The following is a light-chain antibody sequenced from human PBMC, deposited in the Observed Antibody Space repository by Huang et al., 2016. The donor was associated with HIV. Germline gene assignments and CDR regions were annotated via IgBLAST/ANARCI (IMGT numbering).Light chain of an antibody. CDR3: QQYNNWPPVT. J-gene: IGKJ2*01. CDR2: GAS. Sequence: EVVMTQSPATLSVSPGERATLSCRASQSVSSNLAWYQQKPAQAPRLLIYGASTRATGIPARFSGSGSGTEFTLTISSLQSEDFAVYYCQQYNNWPPVTFGQGTKLEIK. V-gene: IGKV3D-15*01. CDR1: QSVSSN.